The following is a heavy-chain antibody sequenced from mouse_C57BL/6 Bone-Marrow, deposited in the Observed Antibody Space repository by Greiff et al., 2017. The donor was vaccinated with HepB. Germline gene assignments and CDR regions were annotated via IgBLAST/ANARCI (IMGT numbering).Heavy chain of an antibody. D-gene: IGHD2-2*01. J-gene: IGHJ2*01. V-gene: IGHV1-26*01. CDR3: ARTLWLRLDY. Sequence: VQLQQSGPELVKPGASVKISCKASGYTFTDYYMNWVKQSHGKSLEWIGDINPNNGGTSYNQKFKGKATLTVDKSSSTAYMELRSMTSEDSAVYYCARTLWLRLDYWGQGTTLTGSS. CDR1: GYTFTDYY. CDR2: INPNNGGT.